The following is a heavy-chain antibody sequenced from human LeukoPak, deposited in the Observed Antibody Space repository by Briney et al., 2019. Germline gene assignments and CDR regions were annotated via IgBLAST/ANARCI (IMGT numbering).Heavy chain of an antibody. Sequence: ASVKVSCKASGYTFTGYYMHWVRQAPGQGLEWMGRINPNSGGTNYAQKFQGRVTMTRDTSISTAYMDLSRLRSDDTAVYYCARDYSGGFQLDYWGQGTLVTVSS. D-gene: IGHD6-19*01. V-gene: IGHV1-2*06. CDR3: ARDYSGGFQLDY. CDR1: GYTFTGYY. J-gene: IGHJ4*02. CDR2: INPNSGGT.